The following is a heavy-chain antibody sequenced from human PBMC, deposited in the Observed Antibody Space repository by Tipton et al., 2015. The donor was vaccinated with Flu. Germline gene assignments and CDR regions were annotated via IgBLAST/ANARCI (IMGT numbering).Heavy chain of an antibody. D-gene: IGHD3-10*01. Sequence: TLSLTCSVSGDSIGGAYYWGWIRQPPGKGLEWIGNSHHTGSTYRNPSLKSRVTISLDTFQNQFSLKLISVTAADTAVYYCSRSTYYYGSGSSDYWGQGTLVTVSS. CDR3: SRSTYYYGSGSSDY. CDR2: SHHTGST. V-gene: IGHV4-38-2*01. CDR1: GDSIGGAYY. J-gene: IGHJ4*02.